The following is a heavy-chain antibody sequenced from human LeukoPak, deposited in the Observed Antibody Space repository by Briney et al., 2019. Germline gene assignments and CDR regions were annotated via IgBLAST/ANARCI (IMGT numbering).Heavy chain of an antibody. Sequence: SSQTLSLTCTVSGGSISSGGYYWSRIRQHPGKGLEWIGYIYYSGSTYYNPSLKSRVTISVDTSKNQFSLKLSSVTAADTAVYYCARYLNYYGSGRVDYWGQGTLVTVSS. CDR3: ARYLNYYGSGRVDY. CDR2: IYYSGST. V-gene: IGHV4-31*03. J-gene: IGHJ4*02. CDR1: GGSISSGGYY. D-gene: IGHD3-10*01.